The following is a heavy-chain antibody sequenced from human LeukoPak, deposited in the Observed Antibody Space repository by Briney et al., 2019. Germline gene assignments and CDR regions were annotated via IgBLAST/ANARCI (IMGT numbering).Heavy chain of an antibody. Sequence: GGSLRLSCAASGFTFSSYAMSWVRQAPGKGLEWASAISGSGGSTYYADSVKGRFTISRDNSKNTLYLQMNSLRAEDTAVYYCATAPDFWSGYYTGGDYWGQGTLVTVSS. CDR1: GFTFSSYA. CDR2: ISGSGGST. V-gene: IGHV3-23*01. J-gene: IGHJ4*02. CDR3: ATAPDFWSGYYTGGDY. D-gene: IGHD3-3*01.